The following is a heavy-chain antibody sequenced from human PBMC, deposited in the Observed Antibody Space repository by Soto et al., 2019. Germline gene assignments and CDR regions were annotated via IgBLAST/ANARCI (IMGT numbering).Heavy chain of an antibody. CDR3: ARVVYCSGGGCYYGLDY. CDR2: TRNKANSYST. V-gene: IGHV3-72*01. CDR1: GFTFSDHY. Sequence: GWSLRLSCATSGFTFSDHYMDWVRQAPGKGLEWVARTRNKANSYSTEYAASVNGRFTISRDGSENSLYLQMNGLKTEATAVHYCARVVYCSGGGCYYGLDYWGQGTLVTVSS. D-gene: IGHD2-15*01. J-gene: IGHJ4*02.